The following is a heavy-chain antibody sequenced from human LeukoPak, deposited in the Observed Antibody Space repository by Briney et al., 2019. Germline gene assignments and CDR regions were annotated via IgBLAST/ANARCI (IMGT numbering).Heavy chain of an antibody. J-gene: IGHJ5*02. CDR3: AKREEGITIFGVVTPNWFDP. D-gene: IGHD3-3*01. V-gene: IGHV3-23*01. CDR1: GFTFSSYA. Sequence: GGSLRLSCAASGFTFSSYAMSWLRQAPAKGLEGVSAISGSGGSTYYADSVKGRFTISRDNSKNTLYLQMNSLRAEDTAVYYCAKREEGITIFGVVTPNWFDPWGQGTLVTVSS. CDR2: ISGSGGST.